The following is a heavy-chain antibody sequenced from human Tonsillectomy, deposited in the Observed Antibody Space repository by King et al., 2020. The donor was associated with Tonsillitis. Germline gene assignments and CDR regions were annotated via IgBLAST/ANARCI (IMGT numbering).Heavy chain of an antibody. Sequence: LQLQESGPGLVKPSETLSLTCTVSGGSISSTTYYWGWIRQPPGKGLEWIGSIYYSGRTYYNPSLKSRVTISVDTSKNQFFLKLSSVTAADTAVYYCARTGIATAGHSWFDPWGQGTLVTVSS. D-gene: IGHD6-13*01. CDR1: GGSISSTTYY. J-gene: IGHJ5*02. CDR3: ARTGIATAGHSWFDP. V-gene: IGHV4-39*01. CDR2: IYYSGRT.